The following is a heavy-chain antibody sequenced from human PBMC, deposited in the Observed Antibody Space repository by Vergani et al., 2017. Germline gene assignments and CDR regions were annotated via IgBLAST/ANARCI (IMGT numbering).Heavy chain of an antibody. Sequence: EVQLEESGGGLVLPGRSLRLSCVASGFTSAGYAMHWVRQAPGKGQEWVSGISWNSNSIGYADSVKGRFTISRDNAKNSLYLQMNSLRAEDTAVYYCARWLLAGVVRGVIPVDPWGQGTLVTVSS. D-gene: IGHD3-10*01. CDR3: ARWLLAGVVRGVIPVDP. V-gene: IGHV3-9*02. J-gene: IGHJ5*02. CDR2: ISWNSNSI. CDR1: GFTSAGYA.